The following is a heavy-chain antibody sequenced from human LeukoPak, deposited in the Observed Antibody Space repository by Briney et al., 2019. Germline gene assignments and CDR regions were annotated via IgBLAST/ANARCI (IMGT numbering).Heavy chain of an antibody. D-gene: IGHD3-3*01. CDR1: GGSISSGDYY. Sequence: PSQTLSLTCTVSGGSISSGDYYWSWIRQPPGKGLEWIGEINHSGSTNHNASLKSRVTISVDTSKKQFSLKLSSVTAADTAVYYCASRGGLTMFGVVTEYYFDYWGQGTLVTVSS. V-gene: IGHV4-30-4*01. CDR2: INHSGST. J-gene: IGHJ4*02. CDR3: ASRGGLTMFGVVTEYYFDY.